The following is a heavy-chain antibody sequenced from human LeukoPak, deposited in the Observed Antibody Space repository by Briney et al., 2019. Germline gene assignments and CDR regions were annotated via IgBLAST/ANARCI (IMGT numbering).Heavy chain of an antibody. CDR3: ARHRPTGGAGSYYRPFDY. D-gene: IGHD3-10*01. CDR1: GGSISSYY. CDR2: IYYSGST. Sequence: SETLSLTCTVSGGSISSYYWSWIRQPPGKGLEWIGYIYYSGSTNYNPSLKSRVTISVDTSKNQFSLRLNSVTAADMAVYYCARHRPTGGAGSYYRPFDYWGQGTLVTVSS. V-gene: IGHV4-59*08. J-gene: IGHJ4*02.